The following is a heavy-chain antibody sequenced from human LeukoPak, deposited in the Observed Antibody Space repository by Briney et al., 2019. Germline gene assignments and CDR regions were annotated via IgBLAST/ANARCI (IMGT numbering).Heavy chain of an antibody. D-gene: IGHD6-19*01. CDR1: GFTFSTYW. V-gene: IGHV3-74*01. CDR3: ARAASGWSTTAS. CDR2: INSDGNTT. Sequence: GGSLRLSCAASGFTFSTYWMHWVRQAPGKGLVWVSHINSDGNTTNYADSLKGRFTISRDNAKNTLYLQMNSLKAEDTAVYYCARAASGWSTTASWGQGTLVTVSS. J-gene: IGHJ5*02.